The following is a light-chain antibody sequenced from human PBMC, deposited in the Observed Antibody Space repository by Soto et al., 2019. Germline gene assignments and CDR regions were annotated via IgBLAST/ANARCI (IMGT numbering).Light chain of an antibody. J-gene: IGKJ1*01. Sequence: EIVLTQSPATLSLSPGERATLSCRASQSVSGYLAWYQQKPGQAPRLLIYDASNRATGIPARFSVSGSGTDFTLTISRLENEDFAVYYCQQRSNWLWTFGQGTKVDIK. CDR1: QSVSGY. CDR3: QQRSNWLWT. CDR2: DAS. V-gene: IGKV3-11*01.